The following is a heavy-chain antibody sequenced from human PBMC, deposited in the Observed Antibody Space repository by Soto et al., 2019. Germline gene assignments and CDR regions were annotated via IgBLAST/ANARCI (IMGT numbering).Heavy chain of an antibody. CDR1: GVTFRSYW. CDR2: INSDGSGT. CDR3: ATGDTSGWYALGY. V-gene: IGHV3-74*01. Sequence: GESLKISCAASGVTFRSYWMHWVRQAPGKGLVWVSRINSDGSGTGYADSVKGRFTISRDNAKNTLYLQMNSLRAEDTAVYYCATGDTSGWYALGYWGQGTLVTVSS. D-gene: IGHD6-19*01. J-gene: IGHJ4*02.